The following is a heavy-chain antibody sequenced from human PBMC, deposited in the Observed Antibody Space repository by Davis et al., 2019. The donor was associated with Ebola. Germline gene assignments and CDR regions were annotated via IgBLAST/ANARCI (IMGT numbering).Heavy chain of an antibody. CDR2: IYTSGST. Sequence: PSETLSLTCTVSGGSISSYYWSWIRPPAGKGLEWIGRIYTSGSTNYNPSLKSLVTMSVDTSKNQFSLKLSAVTDADPAVYYCARVLGWAAAAEGGWFDPWGQGTLVTVSS. V-gene: IGHV4-4*07. D-gene: IGHD6-13*01. J-gene: IGHJ5*02. CDR3: ARVLGWAAAAEGGWFDP. CDR1: GGSISSYY.